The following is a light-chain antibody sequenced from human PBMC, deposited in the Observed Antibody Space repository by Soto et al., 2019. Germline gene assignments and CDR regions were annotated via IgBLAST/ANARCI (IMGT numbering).Light chain of an antibody. Sequence: QSALTQPPSASGSPGQSVTISCTGTSSDVGGYNYVSWYQQHPGKAPKLIVYEVTKRPSGVPERFSGSKSGNTASLTVSGLQAEDEADYYCSSHAGIKNVVFGGGTKVTVL. CDR2: EVT. CDR3: SSHAGIKNVV. V-gene: IGLV2-8*01. CDR1: SSDVGGYNY. J-gene: IGLJ3*02.